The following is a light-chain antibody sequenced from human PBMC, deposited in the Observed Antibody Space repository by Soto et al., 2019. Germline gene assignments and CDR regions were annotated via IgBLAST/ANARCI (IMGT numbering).Light chain of an antibody. V-gene: IGKV3-20*01. CDR2: GAS. Sequence: EIVLAQSPGTLSWSPGDIATLSFRGSQTVTSNYLAWYQQKPGQAPRLLFFGASIRATGLPDRFSGGGSGTDFTLTISRLEPEDFAVYYCQQYGSSPGTFGQGTKVDIK. CDR3: QQYGSSPGT. CDR1: QTVTSNY. J-gene: IGKJ1*01.